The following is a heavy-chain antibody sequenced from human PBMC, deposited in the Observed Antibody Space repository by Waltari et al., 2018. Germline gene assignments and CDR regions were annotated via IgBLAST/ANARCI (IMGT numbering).Heavy chain of an antibody. CDR2: INPVGGST. D-gene: IGHD6-13*01. CDR3: ARTAGSAYSSSWYNY. J-gene: IGHJ4*02. V-gene: IGHV1-46*01. CDR1: GYTFTSYY. Sequence: QVQLVQSGAEVKKPGASVKVSCKASGYTFTSYYMHWVRQAPGQGLEWMGIINPVGGSTSYAQKFQGRVTMTRDTSTSTVYMELSSLRSEDTAVYYCARTAGSAYSSSWYNYWGQGTLVTVSS.